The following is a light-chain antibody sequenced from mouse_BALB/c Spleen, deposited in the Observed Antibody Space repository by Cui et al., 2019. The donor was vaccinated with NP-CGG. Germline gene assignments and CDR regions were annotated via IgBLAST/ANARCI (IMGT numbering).Light chain of an antibody. V-gene: IGLV1*01. CDR2: VIN. CDR1: TGAVTTSNY. CDR3: ALWYSNHWV. J-gene: IGLJ1*01. Sequence: QAVVTQESALTTSPGETVTLTCRSSTGAVTTSNYANWVQEKPDHLFTGLIGVINNRAPGVPARFSGSLIGDKAALTITGAQTEDEAIYFCALWYSNHWVFGGGTKLTVL.